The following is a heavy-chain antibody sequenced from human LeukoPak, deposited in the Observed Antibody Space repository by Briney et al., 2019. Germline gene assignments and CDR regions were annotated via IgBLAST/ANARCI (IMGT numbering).Heavy chain of an antibody. CDR1: GGSISSSNW. CDR3: ARQMAVAGLRCFDY. J-gene: IGHJ4*02. Sequence: SETLSLTCAVSGGSISSSNWWSWIRQPAGKGLEWIGRIYTSGSTNYNPSLKSRVTISVDTSKNQFSLKLSSVTAADTAVYYCARQMAVAGLRCFDYWGQGTLVTVSS. V-gene: IGHV4-61*02. CDR2: IYTSGST. D-gene: IGHD6-19*01.